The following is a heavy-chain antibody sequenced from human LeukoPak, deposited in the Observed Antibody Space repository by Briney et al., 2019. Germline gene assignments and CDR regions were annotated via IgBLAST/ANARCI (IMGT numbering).Heavy chain of an antibody. CDR3: ARATPHYDILTGYYTSGQFDY. D-gene: IGHD3-9*01. Sequence: SVKVSCKXSGGTFSSYAISWVRQAPRQGLEWMGGIIPIFGTANYAQKFQGRVTITTDESTSTAYMELSSLRSEDTAVYYCARATPHYDILTGYYTSGQFDYWGQGTLVTVSS. V-gene: IGHV1-69*05. CDR2: IIPIFGTA. CDR1: GGTFSSYA. J-gene: IGHJ4*02.